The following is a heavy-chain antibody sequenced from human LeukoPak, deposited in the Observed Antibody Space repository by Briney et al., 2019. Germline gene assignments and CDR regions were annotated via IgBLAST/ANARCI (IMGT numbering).Heavy chain of an antibody. CDR1: GYTFTTYA. D-gene: IGHD3-3*01. CDR2: INTYNGNT. V-gene: IGHV1-18*01. J-gene: IGHJ4*02. CDR3: ARDAIQGRLTSDY. Sequence: VASGKVSCKTSGYTFTTYAISWVRQAPGQGFEWMGWINTYNGNTNFAQKFQDRVTMTTDTSTSTAYLELRSLRSDDTAVYYCARDAIQGRLTSDYWGQGTLVTVSS.